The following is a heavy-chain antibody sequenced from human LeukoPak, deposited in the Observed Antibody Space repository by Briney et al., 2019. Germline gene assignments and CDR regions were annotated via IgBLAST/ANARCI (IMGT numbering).Heavy chain of an antibody. CDR1: GFTFSSYW. J-gene: IGHJ6*02. CDR3: AKDRSGNCSSTSCHPYYYYGMDV. Sequence: PGGSLRLSCAASGFTFSSYWMSWVRQAPGKGLEWVANIKQDGSEKYYVDSVKGRFTISRDNSKNTLYLQMNSLRAEDTAVYYCAKDRSGNCSSTSCHPYYYYGMDVWGQGTTVTVSS. D-gene: IGHD2-2*01. CDR2: IKQDGSEK. V-gene: IGHV3-7*03.